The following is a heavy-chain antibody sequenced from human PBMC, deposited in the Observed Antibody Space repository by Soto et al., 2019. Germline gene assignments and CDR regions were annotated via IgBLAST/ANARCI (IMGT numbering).Heavy chain of an antibody. J-gene: IGHJ6*02. CDR1: GYTFTSYD. D-gene: IGHD3-3*01. CDR3: ARVRGRSYDFWSGKSRSYYYYGMDV. Sequence: GASVKVSCKASGYTFTSYDINWVRQATGQGLEWMGWMNPNSGNTGYAQKFQGRVTMTRNTSISTAHMELSSLRSEDTAVYYCARVRGRSYDFWSGKSRSYYYYGMDVWGQGTTVTVSS. CDR2: MNPNSGNT. V-gene: IGHV1-8*01.